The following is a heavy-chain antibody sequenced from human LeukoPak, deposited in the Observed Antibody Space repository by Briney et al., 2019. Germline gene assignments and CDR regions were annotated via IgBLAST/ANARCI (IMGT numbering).Heavy chain of an antibody. V-gene: IGHV4-61*01. CDR2: IYYSGTT. Sequence: SETLSLTCTVSGGSVSSKSHYWSWIRQPTGKGLEWIGYIYYSGTTKYNPSLKSRVTISIDTSKNQFSLKLSSVTAADTAVYYCARAIPGYSSAWFSNWFDPWGQGTLVTVSS. J-gene: IGHJ5*02. CDR3: ARAIPGYSSAWFSNWFDP. D-gene: IGHD6-19*01. CDR1: GGSVSSKSHY.